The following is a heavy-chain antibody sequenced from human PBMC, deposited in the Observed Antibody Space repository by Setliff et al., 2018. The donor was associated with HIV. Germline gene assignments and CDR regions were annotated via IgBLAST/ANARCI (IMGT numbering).Heavy chain of an antibody. J-gene: IGHJ6*03. CDR2: IYTRGNT. V-gene: IGHV4-4*07. CDR3: TRDLWGDDYYYNNMDV. D-gene: IGHD2-21*02. CDR1: VASITSHN. Sequence: TSETLSLTCSVSVASITSHNWSWIRQAAGKGLEWIGRIYTRGNTNYNPSLRSRVTMSVDTSKNQFSLKVTSVTAADTAVYYCTRDLWGDDYYYNNMDVWGKGTTVTVSS.